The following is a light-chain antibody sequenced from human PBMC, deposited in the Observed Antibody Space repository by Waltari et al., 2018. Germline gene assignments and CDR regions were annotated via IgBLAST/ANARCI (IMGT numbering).Light chain of an antibody. CDR1: SSNLGGKS. V-gene: IGLV1-44*01. J-gene: IGLJ2*01. CDR2: GNH. CDR3: ASLDDRLTGGVV. Sequence: QSALTQPASASGTPGERVTISCSGRSSNLGGKSRNWYQHIPGTAAKLLIPGNHQRPSGVPDRFSGSKSGTLASLVISGLQSEDEADYYCASLDDRLTGGVVFGGGTKLTVL.